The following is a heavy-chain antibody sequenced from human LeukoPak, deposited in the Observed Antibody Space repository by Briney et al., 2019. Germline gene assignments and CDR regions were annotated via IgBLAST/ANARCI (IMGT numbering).Heavy chain of an antibody. CDR2: IYHSGST. D-gene: IGHD3-10*01. CDR1: GYSISSGYY. J-gene: IGHJ5*02. Sequence: LETLSLTCTVSGYSISSGYYWGWIRQPPGKGLEWIGSIYHSGSTYYNPSLKSRVTISVDTSKNQFSLKLSSVTAADTAVYYCARTPSYNLYYYGSGSYYVPWFDPWGQGTLVTVSS. V-gene: IGHV4-38-2*02. CDR3: ARTPSYNLYYYGSGSYYVPWFDP.